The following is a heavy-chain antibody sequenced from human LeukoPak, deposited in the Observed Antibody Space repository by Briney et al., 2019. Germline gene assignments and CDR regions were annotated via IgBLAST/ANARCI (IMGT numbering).Heavy chain of an antibody. CDR2: ISGCGGST. D-gene: IGHD3-10*01. CDR3: AKDTITMVRGVTSYYFDY. CDR1: GFTFSSYA. Sequence: GGSLRLSCAASGFTFSSYAMSWVRQAPGKGLEWVSAISGCGGSTYYADSVKGRFTISRDNSKNTLYLQMNSLRAEDTAVYYCAKDTITMVRGVTSYYFDYWGQGTLVTVSS. J-gene: IGHJ4*02. V-gene: IGHV3-23*01.